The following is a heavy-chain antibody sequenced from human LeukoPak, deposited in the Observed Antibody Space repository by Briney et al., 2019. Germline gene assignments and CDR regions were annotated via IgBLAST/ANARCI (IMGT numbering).Heavy chain of an antibody. D-gene: IGHD3-16*01. Sequence: GSPRPSLSAFGFTLSSYWVDWVPQASGKGLAWVSRISGDGGTTNYADSVKGRFTISRDNAKNTVYLQMNSLRAEDTAVYYCARTTLGEEKRGQGILVTVPS. V-gene: IGHV3-74*01. CDR1: GFTLSSYW. CDR3: ARTTLGEEK. CDR2: ISGDGGTT. J-gene: IGHJ4*02.